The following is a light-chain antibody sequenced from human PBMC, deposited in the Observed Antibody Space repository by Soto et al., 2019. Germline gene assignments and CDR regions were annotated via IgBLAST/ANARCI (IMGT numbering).Light chain of an antibody. CDR2: DAS. CDR1: QSVSSSQ. CDR3: QLYGSSPPWT. Sequence: EIVLTQSPGTLSLSPGARATLSCRASQSVSSSQLAWYQQKPGQAPRLLIYDASTRATGIPDRFSGSGSWTDFTLTISRLEPEDFAVYHCQLYGSSPPWTFGQGTKVEIK. V-gene: IGKV3-20*01. J-gene: IGKJ1*01.